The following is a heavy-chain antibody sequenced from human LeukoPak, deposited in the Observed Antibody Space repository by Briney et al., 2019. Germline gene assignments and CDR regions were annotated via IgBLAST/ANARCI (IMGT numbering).Heavy chain of an antibody. CDR1: GGSISSSDYY. V-gene: IGHV4-39*01. CDR2: IYYSGNT. D-gene: IGHD2-21*02. Sequence: PSETLSLTCTVSGGSISSSDYYWAWIRQPPGRSLEWIGSIYYSGNTHYNPSLKSRVTISVDTSKNQFSLKLSSVTAADTAVYYCASDVVVTSSPDAFDIWGQGRLVTVSS. CDR3: ASDVVVTSSPDAFDI. J-gene: IGHJ3*02.